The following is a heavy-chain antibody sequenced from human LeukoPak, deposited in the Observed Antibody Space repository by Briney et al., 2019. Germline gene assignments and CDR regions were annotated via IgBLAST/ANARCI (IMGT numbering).Heavy chain of an antibody. V-gene: IGHV3-30*04. CDR1: GFTFSSYA. CDR2: ISYDGSNK. D-gene: IGHD3-10*01. CDR3: ARAREGVRGVLAYYYYYMDV. J-gene: IGHJ6*03. Sequence: PGGSLRLSCAASGFTFSSYAMHWVRQAPGKGLEWVAVISYDGSNKYYADSVKGRFTISRDNAKNSLYLQMNSLRAEDTAVYYCARAREGVRGVLAYYYYYMDVWGKGTTVTISS.